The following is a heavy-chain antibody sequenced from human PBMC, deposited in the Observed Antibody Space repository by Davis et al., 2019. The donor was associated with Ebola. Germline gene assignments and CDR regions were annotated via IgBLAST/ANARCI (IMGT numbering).Heavy chain of an antibody. J-gene: IGHJ6*02. V-gene: IGHV3-20*04. D-gene: IGHD1-1*01. CDR2: LGRDGGST. CDR3: VRETLQRPAMGYYYAMDV. Sequence: PGGSLRLSCAASGFKFDDYSMAWVRQVPGKGLQWVCGLGRDGGSTGYTDSVQGRFTMSRDTAKNSLYLQMNSLGVEDTAMYYCVRETLQRPAMGYYYAMDVWGQGTTVTVSS. CDR1: GFKFDDYS.